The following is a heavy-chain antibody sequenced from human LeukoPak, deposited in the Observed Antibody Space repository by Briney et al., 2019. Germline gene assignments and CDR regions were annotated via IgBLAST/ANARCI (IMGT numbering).Heavy chain of an antibody. Sequence: ASVKVSRKASGYTFTSYDINWVRQATGQGLEWMGWMNPNSGNTGYVQKFQGRVTMTRNTSISTAYMELSSLRSEDTAVYYCARGPPGSGYYLSPFDPWGQGTLVTVSS. J-gene: IGHJ5*02. CDR2: MNPNSGNT. CDR1: GYTFTSYD. D-gene: IGHD3-22*01. CDR3: ARGPPGSGYYLSPFDP. V-gene: IGHV1-8*01.